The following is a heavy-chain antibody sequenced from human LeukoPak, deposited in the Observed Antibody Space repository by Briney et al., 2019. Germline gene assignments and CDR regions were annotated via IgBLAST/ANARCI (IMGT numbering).Heavy chain of an antibody. D-gene: IGHD3-3*01. CDR2: ISGSGGST. V-gene: IGHV3-23*01. CDR1: GFTFRSYA. CDR3: AHPRDFWSGYHYYFDY. Sequence: GGSLRLSCAASGFTFRSYAMSWVRQAPGKGLEWVSAISGSGGSTYYADSVKGRFTISRDNSKNTLYLQMNSLRAEDTAVYYCAHPRDFWSGYHYYFDYWGQGTLVTVSS. J-gene: IGHJ4*02.